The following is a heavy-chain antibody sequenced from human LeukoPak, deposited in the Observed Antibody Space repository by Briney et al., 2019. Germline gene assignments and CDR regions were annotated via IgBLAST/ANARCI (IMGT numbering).Heavy chain of an antibody. CDR1: GFTFSDYY. J-gene: IGHJ4*02. Sequence: GGSLRLXCAASGFTFSDYYMSWVRQAPGKGLEWVSAISGSGGSTYYADSVKGRFTISRDNSKNTLYLQMNSLRAEDTAVYYCANGDYVWGSYRYWGQGTLVTVSS. CDR2: ISGSGGST. V-gene: IGHV3-23*01. CDR3: ANGDYVWGSYRY. D-gene: IGHD3-16*02.